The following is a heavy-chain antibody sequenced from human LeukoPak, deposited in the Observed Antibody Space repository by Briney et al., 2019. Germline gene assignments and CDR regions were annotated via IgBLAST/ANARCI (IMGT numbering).Heavy chain of an antibody. CDR1: GFTFSTYA. D-gene: IGHD1-14*01. V-gene: IGHV3-30*04. CDR3: ARDAETGPASYYFDY. CDR2: IANNGRDK. Sequence: GRSLRLSCAASGFTFSTYAMHWVRQAPGKGLEWVPVIANNGRDKKFADSVKGRFTISRDNSKNTLYLQMNSLTTEDTAVYYCARDAETGPASYYFDYWGQGTLVTVSS. J-gene: IGHJ4*02.